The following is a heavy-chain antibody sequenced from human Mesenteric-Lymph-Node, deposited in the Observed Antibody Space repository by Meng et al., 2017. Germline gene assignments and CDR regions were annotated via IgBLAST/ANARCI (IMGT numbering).Heavy chain of an antibody. Sequence: GESLKISCAASGFTFDDYGMSWVRQAPGKGLEWVSGINWNGGSTGYADSVKGRFTISRDNAKNSLYLQMNRLRAEDTALYYCARRSGSYGLYYFDYWGQGTLVTVSS. CDR1: GFTFDDYG. V-gene: IGHV3-20*04. D-gene: IGHD1-26*01. J-gene: IGHJ4*02. CDR3: ARRSGSYGLYYFDY. CDR2: INWNGGST.